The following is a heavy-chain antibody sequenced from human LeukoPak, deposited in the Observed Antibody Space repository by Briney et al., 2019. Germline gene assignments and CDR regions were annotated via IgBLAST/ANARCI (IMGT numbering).Heavy chain of an antibody. J-gene: IGHJ4*02. V-gene: IGHV3-9*01. Sequence: GGSLRLSCAASGLTFDDYAMHWVRQAPGKGLEWVSGISWNSGSIGYADSVKGRFTISRDNAKNSLYLQMNSLRAEDTALYYCVRFQQQILWGQGTLVTVSS. CDR2: ISWNSGSI. D-gene: IGHD3-3*01. CDR1: GLTFDDYA. CDR3: VRFQQQIL.